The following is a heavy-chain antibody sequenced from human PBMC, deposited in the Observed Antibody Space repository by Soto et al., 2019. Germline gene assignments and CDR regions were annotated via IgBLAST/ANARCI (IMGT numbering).Heavy chain of an antibody. V-gene: IGHV3-23*01. CDR1: GFTFSSYA. J-gene: IGHJ6*02. Sequence: GGSLRLSCAASGFTFSSYAMSWVRQAPGKGLERVSAFSVSGVSTYYADSVKGRFTISRDNSKNTLYLQMNSLRAEDTAVYYCAKDGPYYDFWSGYINYYYYGMDVWGQGTTVTVSS. CDR3: AKDGPYYDFWSGYINYYYYGMDV. D-gene: IGHD3-3*01. CDR2: FSVSGVST.